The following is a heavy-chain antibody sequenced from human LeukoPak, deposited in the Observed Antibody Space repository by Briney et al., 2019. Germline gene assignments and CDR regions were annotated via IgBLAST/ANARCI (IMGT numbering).Heavy chain of an antibody. CDR1: GGSISSYY. CDR3: ARVIPSWYCSGGSCYSSPWFDP. CDR2: IYTSGST. J-gene: IGHJ5*02. V-gene: IGHV4-4*07. Sequence: PSETLSLTCTVSGGSISSYYWSWIRQPAGKGLEWIGRIYTSGSTNYNPSLKSRVTMSVDTSKNQFSLKLSSVTAADTAVYYCARVIPSWYCSGGSCYSSPWFDPWGQGTLVTVSS. D-gene: IGHD2-15*01.